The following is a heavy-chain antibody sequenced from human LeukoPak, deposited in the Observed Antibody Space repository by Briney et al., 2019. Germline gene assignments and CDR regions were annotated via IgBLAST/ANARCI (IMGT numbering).Heavy chain of an antibody. D-gene: IGHD3-22*01. Sequence: GRSLRLSCAASGFTFDDYAMHWVRQAPGKGLEWVSSISWNSGSIGYADSVKGRFTISRDNAKNSLYLQMNSLRAEDMALYYCAKAAYYDRSGYRGIDYWGQGTLVTVSS. CDR3: AKAAYYDRSGYRGIDY. CDR2: ISWNSGSI. V-gene: IGHV3-9*03. CDR1: GFTFDDYA. J-gene: IGHJ4*02.